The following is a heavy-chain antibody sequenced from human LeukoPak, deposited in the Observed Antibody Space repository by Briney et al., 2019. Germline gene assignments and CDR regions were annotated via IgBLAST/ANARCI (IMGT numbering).Heavy chain of an antibody. CDR3: AKGGVVAATPEYFQH. J-gene: IGHJ1*01. D-gene: IGHD2-15*01. CDR2: ISGSGGST. Sequence: PGGSLRLSCAASGSTFSSYAMSWVRQAPGKGLEWVSAISGSGGSTYYADSVKGRFTISRDNSKNTLYLQMNSLRAEDTAVYYCAKGGVVAATPEYFQHWGQGTLVTVSS. CDR1: GSTFSSYA. V-gene: IGHV3-23*01.